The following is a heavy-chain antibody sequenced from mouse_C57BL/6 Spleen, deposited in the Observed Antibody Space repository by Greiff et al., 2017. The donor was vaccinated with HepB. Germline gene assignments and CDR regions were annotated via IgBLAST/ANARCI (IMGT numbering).Heavy chain of an antibody. CDR1: GYTFTSYW. J-gene: IGHJ2*01. Sequence: QVQLQQPGAELVRPGTSVKLSCKASGYTFTSYWMHWVKQRPGQGLEWIGVIDPSDSYTYYNQKFKGKATLNVDTSSSTAYMQLSSLTSEDSAVYYCAPYQYYFDDWGQGTTLTVSS. V-gene: IGHV1-59*01. CDR2: IDPSDSYT. CDR3: APYQYYFDD.